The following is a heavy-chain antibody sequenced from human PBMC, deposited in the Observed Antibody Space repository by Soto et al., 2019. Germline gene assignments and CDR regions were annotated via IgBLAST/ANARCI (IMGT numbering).Heavy chain of an antibody. J-gene: IGHJ5*02. CDR2: ISSSSSYI. CDR3: ARDLQQLLPGGFDP. Sequence: GGSLRLSCAASGFTFSSYSMNWVRQAPGKGLEWVSSISSSSSYIYYADSVKGRFTISRDNAKNSLYLQMNSLRAKDTAVYYCARDLQQLLPGGFDPWGQGTLVTVSS. D-gene: IGHD6-13*01. V-gene: IGHV3-21*01. CDR1: GFTFSSYS.